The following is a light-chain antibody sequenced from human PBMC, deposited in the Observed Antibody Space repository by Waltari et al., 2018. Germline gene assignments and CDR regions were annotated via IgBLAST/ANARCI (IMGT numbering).Light chain of an antibody. CDR3: CSYTGSRTPRM. CDR1: TSDVGDYDL. V-gene: IGLV2-23*01. J-gene: IGLJ3*02. Sequence: QSALTQPASVSGSPGQSITISCTGTTSDVGDYDLVSWYQQHPGEAPKVLIYEGTKRPSGVSNRFSGAKSGNTASLTISGLQAEDEADYYCCSYTGSRTPRMFGGGTKLTVL. CDR2: EGT.